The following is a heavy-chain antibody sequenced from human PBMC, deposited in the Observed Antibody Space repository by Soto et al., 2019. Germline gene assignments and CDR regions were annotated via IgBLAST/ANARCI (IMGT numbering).Heavy chain of an antibody. J-gene: IGHJ6*02. Sequence: QVQLQESGPGLVKPSGTLSLTCAVSGGSISSSNWWSWVRQPPGKGLEWIVEIYHSGSTNYNPSLTSRVTISVAKSKNQFSLKLSSVTAADTAVYYCASVRGGYYYAMDVWGQGTTVTVSS. CDR1: GGSISSSNW. CDR2: IYHSGST. D-gene: IGHD3-10*02. CDR3: ASVRGGYYYAMDV. V-gene: IGHV4-4*02.